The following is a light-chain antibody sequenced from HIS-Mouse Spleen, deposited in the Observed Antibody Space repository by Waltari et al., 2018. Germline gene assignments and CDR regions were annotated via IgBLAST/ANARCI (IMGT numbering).Light chain of an antibody. J-gene: IGLJ3*02. CDR1: SSNIGNNY. V-gene: IGLV1-51*01. CDR2: DNN. CDR3: GTWDSSLSAGRDWV. Sequence: QSVLTQPPSVSAAPGQKVTISCSGSSSNIGNNYVSWYQHLPGTAPKLLIYDNNKRPSGIPDRFSGSKSGTSATLGITGLQTGDEADYYCGTWDSSLSAGRDWVFGGGTKLTVL.